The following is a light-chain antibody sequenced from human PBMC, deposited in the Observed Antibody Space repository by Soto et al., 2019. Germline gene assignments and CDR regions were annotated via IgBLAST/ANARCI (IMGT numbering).Light chain of an antibody. Sequence: DIVMTQSPDSLAVSLGERATINCKSSQSVLYSSNNKNYLAWYQQKPGQPPKLLIYWASTRESGVPDRFSGSGSGTDFTLTISGLEAEDVAVYCCQQYYRPWTVGQGTQVEIK. CDR2: WAS. CDR3: QQYYRPWT. V-gene: IGKV4-1*01. CDR1: QSVLYSSNNKNY. J-gene: IGKJ1*01.